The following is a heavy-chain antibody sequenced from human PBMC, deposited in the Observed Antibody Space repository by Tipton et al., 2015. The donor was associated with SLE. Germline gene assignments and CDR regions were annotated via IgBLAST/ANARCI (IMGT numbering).Heavy chain of an antibody. V-gene: IGHV4-59*01. CDR3: ARGGGYCSSSSCYPFDY. J-gene: IGHJ4*02. D-gene: IGHD2-2*01. CDR2: IYYSGST. CDR1: GGSISSYY. Sequence: TLSLTCTVSGGSISSYYWSWIRQPPGKGLEWIGYIYYSGSTNCNPSLKSRVTISVDTSKNQFSLKLSSVTAADTAVYYCARGGGYCSSSSCYPFDYWGQGTLVTVSS.